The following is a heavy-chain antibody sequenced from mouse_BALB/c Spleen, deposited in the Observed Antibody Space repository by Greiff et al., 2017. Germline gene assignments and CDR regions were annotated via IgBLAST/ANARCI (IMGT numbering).Heavy chain of an antibody. V-gene: IGHV5-4*02. CDR1: GFTFSDYY. J-gene: IGHJ3*01. Sequence: EVQLVESGGGLVKPGGSLKLSCAASGFTFSDYYMYWVRQTPEKRLEWVATISDGGSYTYYPDSVKGRFTISRDNAKNNLYLQMSSLKSEDTAMYYCARDYDYDGGGFAYWGQGTLVTVSA. CDR3: ARDYDYDGGGFAY. D-gene: IGHD2-4*01. CDR2: ISDGGSYT.